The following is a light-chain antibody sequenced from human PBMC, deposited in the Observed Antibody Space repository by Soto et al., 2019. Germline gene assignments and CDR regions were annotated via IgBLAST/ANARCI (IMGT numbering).Light chain of an antibody. V-gene: IGKV2-28*01. CDR3: LQGRETPVT. CDR2: LVS. Sequence: IVMTPSPLSLPVTPGEPASISCRSSRSLLHSDGNAYLDWYLQKPGQSPQLLIYLVSDRAAGVPDRFSGSGSGTDFTLKISRVEAEDVGVYYCLQGRETPVTFGQGTKVEIK. J-gene: IGKJ2*01. CDR1: RSLLHSDGNAY.